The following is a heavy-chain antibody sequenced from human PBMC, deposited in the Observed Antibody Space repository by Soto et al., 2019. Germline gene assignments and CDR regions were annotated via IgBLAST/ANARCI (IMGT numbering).Heavy chain of an antibody. CDR3: ARETGVVSFDY. D-gene: IGHD2-15*01. Sequence: QVQLVQSGAEVKKPGSSVKVSCKASGGTFSSYAISCVRQAPGQGLEWMGGIIPILGTANYAQKFQGRVTLTADNSTSSAYMELSSLRSEDTAVYYCARETGVVSFDYWGQGTLVAVSS. J-gene: IGHJ4*02. CDR1: GGTFSSYA. V-gene: IGHV1-69*06. CDR2: IIPILGTA.